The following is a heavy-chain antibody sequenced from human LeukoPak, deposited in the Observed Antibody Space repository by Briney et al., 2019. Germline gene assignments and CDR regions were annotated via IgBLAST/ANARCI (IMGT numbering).Heavy chain of an antibody. D-gene: IGHD3-16*01. CDR1: GFTFSSYA. CDR3: ARDPFEGAFDY. V-gene: IGHV3-64*01. J-gene: IGHJ4*02. CDR2: ISSDGGNT. Sequence: GGSLRLSCVASGFTFSSYAMHWVRQAPGKGLEYVSSISSDGGNTYYANSVRGRFTISRDNAKNSLYLQMNSLRAEDTAVYYCARDPFEGAFDYWGQGTLVTVSS.